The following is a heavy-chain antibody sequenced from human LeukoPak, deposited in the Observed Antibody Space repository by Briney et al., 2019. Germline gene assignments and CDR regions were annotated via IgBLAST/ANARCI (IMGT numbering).Heavy chain of an antibody. Sequence: ASVKVSCKASGYTFTSYDINWVRQAPGQGLEWMGWMDPNRGNTGYAQKFQGRVTMTRSTSVNTAYMELSSLTSEDTAVYYCARGLSRCSSGNYYEPNWLDSWGQGTLVTVSS. CDR1: GYTFTSYD. CDR2: MDPNRGNT. CDR3: ARGLSRCSSGNYYEPNWLDS. J-gene: IGHJ5*01. V-gene: IGHV1-8*02. D-gene: IGHD2-2*01.